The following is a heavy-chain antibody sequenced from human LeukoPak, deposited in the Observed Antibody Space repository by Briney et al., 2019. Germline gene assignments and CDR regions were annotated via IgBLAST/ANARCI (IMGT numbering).Heavy chain of an antibody. CDR1: GFTFSSYA. CDR2: ISGSGGST. J-gene: IGHJ3*02. Sequence: GGSLRLSCAASGFTFSSYAMSWVRQAPGKGLEWVSAISGSGGSTYYADSVKGRFTISRDNSKNTLYLQMNSLRAEDTAVYYCARVSSGLTDAFDIWGQGTMVTVSS. D-gene: IGHD6-25*01. V-gene: IGHV3-23*01. CDR3: ARVSSGLTDAFDI.